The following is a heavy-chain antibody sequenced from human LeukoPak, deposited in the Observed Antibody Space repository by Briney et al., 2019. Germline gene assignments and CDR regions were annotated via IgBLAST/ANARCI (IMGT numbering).Heavy chain of an antibody. Sequence: GGALGLSCSASGFTFSSYAVHWVPQAPGKGLVYVSAIISNGDSTYYEDSVKGRFTISRDNSKNTLYLQMSSLRAEDTAVYYCVKDVIVGARRGHICSFDYWGQGTLVTVSS. CDR3: VKDVIVGARRGHICSFDY. V-gene: IGHV3-64D*06. CDR2: IISNGDST. D-gene: IGHD2/OR15-2a*01. J-gene: IGHJ4*02. CDR1: GFTFSSYA.